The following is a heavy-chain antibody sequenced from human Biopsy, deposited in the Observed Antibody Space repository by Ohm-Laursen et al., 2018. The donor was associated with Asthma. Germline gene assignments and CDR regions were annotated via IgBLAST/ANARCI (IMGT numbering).Heavy chain of an antibody. D-gene: IGHD2-2*01. J-gene: IGHJ4*02. CDR1: GGTFNTYV. V-gene: IGHV1-69*13. Sequence: ASVKASCKSLGGTFNTYVIGWARQAPGHGLEWLGGINFVFGTTTYPQKFPDRVTITADDSTSTVYMELSSLRSEDTAVYYCARKAGSCISRTCYSLDFWGQGTLVTVSS. CDR2: INFVFGTT. CDR3: ARKAGSCISRTCYSLDF.